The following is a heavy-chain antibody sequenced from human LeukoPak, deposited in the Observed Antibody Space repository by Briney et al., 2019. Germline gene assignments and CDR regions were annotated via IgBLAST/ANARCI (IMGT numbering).Heavy chain of an antibody. Sequence: PGRSLRLSCAASGFTFSSYGMHWVRQAPGKGLEWVAVISYDGSNKYYADSVKGRFTISRDNSKNTLYLQMNSLRAEDTAVYYCAKEPGDHSGYDPYYFDYWGQGTLVTVSS. CDR1: GFTFSSYG. CDR3: AKEPGDHSGYDPYYFDY. CDR2: ISYDGSNK. J-gene: IGHJ4*02. D-gene: IGHD5-12*01. V-gene: IGHV3-30*18.